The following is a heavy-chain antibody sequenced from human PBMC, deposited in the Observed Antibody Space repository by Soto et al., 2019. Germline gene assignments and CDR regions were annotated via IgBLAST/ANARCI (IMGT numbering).Heavy chain of an antibody. CDR1: GFTFSSYS. CDR2: ISSSSSYI. J-gene: IGHJ6*02. CDR3: ARDLTLGLHPYCSSTSCYLAYYYYYGMDV. D-gene: IGHD2-2*01. V-gene: IGHV3-21*01. Sequence: GGSLRLSCAASGFTFSSYSMNWVRQAPGKGLEWVSSISSSSSYIYYADSVKGRFTISRDNAKNSLYLQMNSLRAEDTAVYYCARDLTLGLHPYCSSTSCYLAYYYYYGMDVWGQGTTVTVSS.